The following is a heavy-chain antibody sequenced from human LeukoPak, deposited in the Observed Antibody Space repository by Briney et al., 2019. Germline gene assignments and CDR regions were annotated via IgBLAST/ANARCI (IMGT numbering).Heavy chain of an antibody. V-gene: IGHV1-24*01. Sequence: ASVKVSCKVSGYTLTELSMHWVRQAPGKGLDGMGGFDPEDCETIYAHKFQGRVHMTEDTSTDTAYMELSSLRSEDTAVYYCATTTVPPHYYHYSGMDLWGQGTTVTVSS. CDR1: GYTLTELS. CDR2: FDPEDCET. J-gene: IGHJ6*02. D-gene: IGHD4-4*01. CDR3: ATTTVPPHYYHYSGMDL.